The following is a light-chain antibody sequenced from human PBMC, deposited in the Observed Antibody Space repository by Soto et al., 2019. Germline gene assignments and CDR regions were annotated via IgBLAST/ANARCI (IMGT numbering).Light chain of an antibody. Sequence: QSVLTQAPSASGTPGQRVAISCSGSSSNIGSNPVNWYRQLPGTAPTLLIYSDYHRPSGVPDRFSGFKSGTSASLAISGLQSEDEADYYCAAWDDKLNAWVFGGGTKLTVL. CDR2: SDY. J-gene: IGLJ3*02. V-gene: IGLV1-44*01. CDR1: SSNIGSNP. CDR3: AAWDDKLNAWV.